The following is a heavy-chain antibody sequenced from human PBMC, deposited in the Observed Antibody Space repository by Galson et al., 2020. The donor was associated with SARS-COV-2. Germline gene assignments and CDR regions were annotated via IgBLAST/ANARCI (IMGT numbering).Heavy chain of an antibody. D-gene: IGHD6-19*01. Sequence: GGSLRLSCAASGFTFSSYGMHWVRQAPGKGLEWVAVIWYDGSNKYYADSVKGRFTISRDNSKNTLYLQMNSLRAEDTAVYYCARDLGWPGSYIAVAGESFDYWGQGTLVTVSS. CDR3: ARDLGWPGSYIAVAGESFDY. CDR1: GFTFSSYG. V-gene: IGHV3-33*01. CDR2: IWYDGSNK. J-gene: IGHJ4*02.